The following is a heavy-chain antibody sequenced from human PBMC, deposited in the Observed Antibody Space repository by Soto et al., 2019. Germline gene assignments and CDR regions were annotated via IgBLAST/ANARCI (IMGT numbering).Heavy chain of an antibody. CDR2: ISGSGGST. Sequence: GGSLRLSCAASGFTFSSYAMSWVRQAPGKGLEWVSAISGSGGSTYYADSVKGRFTISRDNSKNTLYLQMNSLRAEDTAVYYCAKAEGGFLEPYYYYGMDVWGQGTTVTVSS. J-gene: IGHJ6*02. CDR3: AKAEGGFLEPYYYYGMDV. D-gene: IGHD3-3*01. V-gene: IGHV3-23*01. CDR1: GFTFSSYA.